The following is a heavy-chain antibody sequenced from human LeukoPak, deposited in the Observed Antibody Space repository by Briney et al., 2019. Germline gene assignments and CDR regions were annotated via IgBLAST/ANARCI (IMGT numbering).Heavy chain of an antibody. CDR1: GYSISSGYY. D-gene: IGHD3-22*01. J-gene: IGHJ4*02. CDR3: ARTQKYYYDSSGGFDY. V-gene: IGHV4-38-2*02. CDR2: INHSGST. Sequence: SETLSLTCTVSGYSISSGYYWGWIRQPPGKGLEWIGSINHSGSTNYNPSLKSRVTISVDTSKNQFSLKLSSVTAADTAVYYCARTQKYYYDSSGGFDYWGQGTLVTVSS.